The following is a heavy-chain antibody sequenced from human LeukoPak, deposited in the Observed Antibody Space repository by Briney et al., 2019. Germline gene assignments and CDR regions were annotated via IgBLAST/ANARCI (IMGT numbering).Heavy chain of an antibody. D-gene: IGHD6-13*01. CDR3: ARDLDSSTWYRGFDY. CDR2: INSDGSST. V-gene: IGHV3-74*01. J-gene: IGHJ4*02. CDR1: GFTFSSYW. Sequence: GGSLRLSCAASGFTFSSYWMHWVRQAPGKGLVWVSRINSDGSSTSYADSVKGRFTISRDNAKNSLYLQMNSLRAEDTAVYYCARDLDSSTWYRGFDYWGQGTLITVSS.